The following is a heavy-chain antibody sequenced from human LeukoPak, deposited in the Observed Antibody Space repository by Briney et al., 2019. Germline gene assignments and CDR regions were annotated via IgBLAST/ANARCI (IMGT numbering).Heavy chain of an antibody. CDR3: ARDYTRGYSYGYEAFDS. Sequence: GASVKVSCKASGYTFTSYGISWVRQAPGQALEWVGWISAYNGNTNYAHKLHVGVNMTTDTSTSTDYMELRSLRSDDTAVYYCARDYTRGYSYGYEAFDSWGQGTMVTVSS. CDR1: GYTFTSYG. V-gene: IGHV1-18*01. J-gene: IGHJ3*02. D-gene: IGHD5-18*01. CDR2: ISAYNGNT.